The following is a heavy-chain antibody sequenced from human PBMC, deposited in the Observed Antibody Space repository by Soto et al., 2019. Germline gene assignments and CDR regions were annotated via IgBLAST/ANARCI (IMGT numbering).Heavy chain of an antibody. CDR1: GFTFSSYG. D-gene: IGHD6-13*01. CDR3: ARAGRAAAGRYNWFDP. J-gene: IGHJ5*02. CDR2: IWYDGSNK. V-gene: IGHV3-33*01. Sequence: GGSLRLSCAASGFTFSSYGMHWVRQAPGKGLEWVAVIWYDGSNKYYADSVKGRFTISRDNSKNTLYLQMNSLRAEDTAVYYCARAGRAAAGRYNWFDPWGQGTLVTVSS.